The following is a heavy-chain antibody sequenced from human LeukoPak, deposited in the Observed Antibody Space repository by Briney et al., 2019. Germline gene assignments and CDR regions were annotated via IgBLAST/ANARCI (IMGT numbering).Heavy chain of an antibody. V-gene: IGHV4-4*09. CDR3: ASDYYDSSGFGY. CDR1: GGSISSYY. CDR2: IYTSGST. Sequence: NPSETLSLTCTVSGGSISSYYWSWIRQPPGKGLEWIGHIYTSGSTNYNPSLKSRVTISVDTSKNQFSLKLSSVTAADTAVYYCASDYYDSSGFGYWGQGTLVTVSS. D-gene: IGHD3-22*01. J-gene: IGHJ4*02.